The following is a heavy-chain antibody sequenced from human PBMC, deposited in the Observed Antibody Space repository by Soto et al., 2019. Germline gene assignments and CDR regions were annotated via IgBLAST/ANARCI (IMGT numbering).Heavy chain of an antibody. CDR2: ISYDGSNK. V-gene: IGHV3-30*18. Sequence: QVQLVESGGGVVQPGRSLRLSCAASGFTFSSYGMHWVRQAPGKGLEWVAVISYDGSNKYYADSVKGRFTISRDNSKNTRYLQMNSLRAEDTAVYYCANKPAAADDYYYYGMDVWGQGTTVTVSS. CDR1: GFTFSSYG. J-gene: IGHJ6*02. D-gene: IGHD6-13*01. CDR3: ANKPAAADDYYYYGMDV.